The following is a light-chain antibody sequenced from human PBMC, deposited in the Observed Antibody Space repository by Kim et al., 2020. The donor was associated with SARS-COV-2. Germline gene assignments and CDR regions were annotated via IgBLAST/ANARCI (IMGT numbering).Light chain of an antibody. J-gene: IGLJ2*01. CDR3: ATWDDRFNGSPVV. V-gene: IGLV1-44*01. Sequence: VTISCSGSTFNIGSNTVNWYQQLPGTAPKLLIDSNNQRPSGVPDRFSGSKSGTSASLAIRGLQSEDEADYYCATWDDRFNGSPVVFGGGTQLTVL. CDR1: TFNIGSNT. CDR2: SNN.